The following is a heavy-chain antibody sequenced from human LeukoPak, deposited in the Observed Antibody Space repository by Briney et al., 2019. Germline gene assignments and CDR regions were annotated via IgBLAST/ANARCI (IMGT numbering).Heavy chain of an antibody. CDR3: ASHYSSGSYRYTGSFDS. V-gene: IGHV4-34*01. D-gene: IGHD3-16*02. CDR1: GGSFSDYY. Sequence: PSETLSLTCAVYGGSFSDYYWSWIRQPPGKGLEWIGEINHSGTTNYSPSLKSRVSISVGTSKNQFSLKLNSVTAADAAMYYCASHYSSGSYRYTGSFDSWGQGMLVNVSS. J-gene: IGHJ4*02. CDR2: INHSGTT.